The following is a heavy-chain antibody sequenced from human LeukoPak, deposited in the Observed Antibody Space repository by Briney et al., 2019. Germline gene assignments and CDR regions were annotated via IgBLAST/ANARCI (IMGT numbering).Heavy chain of an antibody. J-gene: IGHJ4*02. D-gene: IGHD1-26*01. CDR1: GGSISGYY. V-gene: IGHV4-59*01. Sequence: PSETLSLTCIVSGGSISGYYWSWIRQPPGKGLEWIGYIYYSGSSGSTDYNPSLKRRVTISVDMSKNQFSLKLSSVTAADTALYYCARHQAGGSFDYWGQGTLGTVSS. CDR2: IYYSGSSGST. CDR3: ARHQAGGSFDY.